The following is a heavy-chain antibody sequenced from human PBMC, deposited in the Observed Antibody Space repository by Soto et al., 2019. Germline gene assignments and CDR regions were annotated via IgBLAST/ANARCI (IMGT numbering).Heavy chain of an antibody. D-gene: IGHD2-21*02. V-gene: IGHV1-18*04. Sequence: ASVKVSCKASGYTFTSYGISWVRQAPGQGLEWMGWISAYNGNTNYTQKLQGRVTMTTDTSTSTAYMELRSLRSDDTAVYYGARDRRVVTASRVDYWGQGTLVTVSS. CDR2: ISAYNGNT. CDR1: GYTFTSYG. J-gene: IGHJ4*02. CDR3: ARDRRVVTASRVDY.